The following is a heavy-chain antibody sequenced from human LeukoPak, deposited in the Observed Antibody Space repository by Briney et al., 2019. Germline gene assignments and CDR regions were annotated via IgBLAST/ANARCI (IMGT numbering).Heavy chain of an antibody. CDR2: IDKEKNSYATAS. CDR1: GFTFSGSA. V-gene: IGHV3-73*01. Sequence: GSLKLSCAASGFTFSGSAIHWVRQSFGKGLEWIGHIDKEKNSYATASAYAVSVEGRFTVSRDDSKNMAFLQMSGLKTEDTALYFCTRDSGTYNWLDPWGQGTLVTVSS. J-gene: IGHJ5*02. CDR3: TRDSGTYNWLDP. D-gene: IGHD1-26*01.